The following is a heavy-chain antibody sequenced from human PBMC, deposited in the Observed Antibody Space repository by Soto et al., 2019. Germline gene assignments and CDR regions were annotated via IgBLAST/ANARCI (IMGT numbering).Heavy chain of an antibody. CDR1: GFTFSSHA. J-gene: IGHJ3*02. Sequence: EVQLLESGGGLVQPGGSLRLSCAAAGFTFSSHAMIWVRQAPGKGLEWVSAIRGSGGSTYYADSVKGQFTISRDNSKNTVHLEMNSLSAEDTAVYYCAKYVVVLAAKGVDAFDIWGQGTMVTVSS. V-gene: IGHV3-23*01. CDR2: IRGSGGST. CDR3: AKYVVVLAAKGVDAFDI. D-gene: IGHD2-15*01.